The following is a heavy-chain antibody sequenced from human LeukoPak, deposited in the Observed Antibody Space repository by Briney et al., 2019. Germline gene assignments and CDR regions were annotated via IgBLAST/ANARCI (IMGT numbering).Heavy chain of an antibody. V-gene: IGHV4-61*02. CDR1: GGSISSGSYY. Sequence: SQTLSLTCTVSGGSISSGSYYWSWIRQSAGKGLEWIGRIHISGSTNYNPSLKSRVTISVDTSKNQFSLKLSSVTAADTAVYYCARDREVRYDFWSGYYKTDYYYYMDVWGKGTTVTVSS. CDR2: IHISGST. CDR3: ARDREVRYDFWSGYYKTDYYYYMDV. D-gene: IGHD3-3*01. J-gene: IGHJ6*03.